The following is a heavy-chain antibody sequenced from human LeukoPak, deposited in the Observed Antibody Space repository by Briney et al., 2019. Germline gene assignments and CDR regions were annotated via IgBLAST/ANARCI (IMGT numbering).Heavy chain of an antibody. J-gene: IGHJ4*02. V-gene: IGHV5-51*01. Sequence: GESLKISCKGSGYRFTNHWIGWVRQMPGKGLEWMAIIYAGDSDTRYSSSFQGQVTISVDKSISTAYLQWSSLKASDTAIYYCVTAAHFDYWGQGTLVTVSS. CDR3: VTAAHFDY. CDR1: GYRFTNHW. CDR2: IYAGDSDT. D-gene: IGHD6-13*01.